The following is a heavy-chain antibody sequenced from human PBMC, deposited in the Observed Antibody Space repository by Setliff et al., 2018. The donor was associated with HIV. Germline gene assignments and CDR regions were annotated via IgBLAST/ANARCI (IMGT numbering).Heavy chain of an antibody. CDR1: GFTLRTYG. CDR2: IWSDGNNI. J-gene: IGHJ6*03. Sequence: SLRLSCVASGFTLRTYGMHWVRQAPGKGLEWVAVIWSDGNNIQYADSLKGRFTVSRDILKNTVYLQMNSLRAEDTAVYYCARRGYSYGWEYHHYYLDVWGKGTTVTV. D-gene: IGHD5-18*01. V-gene: IGHV3-33*01. CDR3: ARRGYSYGWEYHHYYLDV.